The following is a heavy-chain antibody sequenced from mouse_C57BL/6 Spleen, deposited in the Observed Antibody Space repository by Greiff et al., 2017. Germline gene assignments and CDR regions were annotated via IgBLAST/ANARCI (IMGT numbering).Heavy chain of an antibody. CDR3: ARDGSSSPVDY. Sequence: EVQLQQSGPELVKPGASVKISCKASGYTFTDYYMNWVKQSHGKSLEWIGDINPNNGGTSYNQKFKGKATLTVDKSSSTAYMELRSLTSEDSAVYYCARDGSSSPVDYWGQGTTLTVSS. D-gene: IGHD1-1*01. CDR2: INPNNGGT. V-gene: IGHV1-26*01. CDR1: GYTFTDYY. J-gene: IGHJ2*01.